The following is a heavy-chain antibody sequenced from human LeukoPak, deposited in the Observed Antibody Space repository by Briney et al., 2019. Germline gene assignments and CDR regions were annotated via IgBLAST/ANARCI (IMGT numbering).Heavy chain of an antibody. CDR3: ASLRERSYYARGFDY. D-gene: IGHD1-26*01. CDR2: IYYSGST. V-gene: IGHV4-39*01. Sequence: SETLSLTCTVSGYSISSSSYYWGWIRQPPGKGLEWIGSIYYSGSTYYKSSLKSRVTVSVGTSKNQFSLKLSSVTAADTAVYYCASLRERSYYARGFDYWGQGTLVTVSS. CDR1: GYSISSSSYY. J-gene: IGHJ4*02.